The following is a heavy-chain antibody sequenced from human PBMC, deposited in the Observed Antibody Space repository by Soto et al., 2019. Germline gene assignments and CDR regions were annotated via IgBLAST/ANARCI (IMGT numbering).Heavy chain of an antibody. CDR3: ARGPVADDAFDI. V-gene: IGHV6-1*01. CDR2: TYYRSKWYN. CDR1: GYSLSSNSAA. J-gene: IGHJ3*02. D-gene: IGHD6-19*01. Sequence: PSQTLSLTCAISGYSLSSNSAAWNWIRHSPSRGLEGLVRTYYRSKWYNDYAVSVKSRITIDPDTSKNQFFLQRNAVAPEDTAVYYCARGPVADDAFDIWGQGTMVTVSS.